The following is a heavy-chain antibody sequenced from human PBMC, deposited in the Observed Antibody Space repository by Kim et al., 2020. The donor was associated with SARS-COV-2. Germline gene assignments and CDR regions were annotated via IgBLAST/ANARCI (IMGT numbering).Heavy chain of an antibody. CDR1: GFTFSSYS. Sequence: GGSLRLSCAASGFTFSSYSMNWVRQAPGKGLEWVSSISSSSSYIYYADSVKGRFTISRDNAKNSLYLQMNSLRAEDTAVYYCARDFGMTTVTSDYWGQGTLVTVSS. D-gene: IGHD4-17*01. V-gene: IGHV3-21*01. CDR3: ARDFGMTTVTSDY. J-gene: IGHJ4*02. CDR2: ISSSSSYI.